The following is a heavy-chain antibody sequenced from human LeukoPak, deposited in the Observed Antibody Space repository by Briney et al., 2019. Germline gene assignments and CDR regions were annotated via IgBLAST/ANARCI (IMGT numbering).Heavy chain of an antibody. D-gene: IGHD5-24*01. CDR1: GFTFSSYA. CDR2: ISANGGNT. Sequence: GGSLRLSCAASGFTFSSYAMSWVRQVPGKGLEWVSSISANGGNTYYADFVKGRFAISRDNSENTLYLQMNSLRAEDTAVYYCAKVSGGFNSNFDCWGQGTLLTVSS. V-gene: IGHV3-23*01. CDR3: AKVSGGFNSNFDC. J-gene: IGHJ4*02.